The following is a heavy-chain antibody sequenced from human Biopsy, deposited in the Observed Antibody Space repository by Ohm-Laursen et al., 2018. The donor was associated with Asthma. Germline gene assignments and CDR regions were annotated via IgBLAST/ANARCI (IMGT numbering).Heavy chain of an antibody. Sequence: SLRLSCAATGFTFSSYGMYWVRQAPGKGLEWVAVISYDGSNKYYADSVRGRFTISRDNSKNTLYLQMNSLRAEDTAVYYCAKDTEGRYDFWSGLSYNYYGMDVWGQGTTVTVSS. CDR3: AKDTEGRYDFWSGLSYNYYGMDV. V-gene: IGHV3-30*18. J-gene: IGHJ6*02. CDR2: ISYDGSNK. CDR1: GFTFSSYG. D-gene: IGHD3-3*01.